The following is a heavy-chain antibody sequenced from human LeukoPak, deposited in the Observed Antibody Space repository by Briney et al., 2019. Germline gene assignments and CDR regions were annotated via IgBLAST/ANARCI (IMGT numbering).Heavy chain of an antibody. V-gene: IGHV1-24*01. Sequence: ASVKVSCKVSGYTLTELSMHWVRQAPGKGLEWMGGFDPEDGETIYAQKFQGRVTMTEDTSTDTAYMELSSLRSEDTAVHYCATGGSGISAYDYVWGSYRFWGQGTLVTVSS. CDR1: GYTLTELS. CDR3: ATGGSGISAYDYVWGSYRF. J-gene: IGHJ4*02. CDR2: FDPEDGET. D-gene: IGHD3-16*02.